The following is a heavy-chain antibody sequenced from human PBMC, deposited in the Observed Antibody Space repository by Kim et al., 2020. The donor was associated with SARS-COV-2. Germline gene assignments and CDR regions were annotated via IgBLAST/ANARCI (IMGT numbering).Heavy chain of an antibody. J-gene: IGHJ4*02. Sequence: GGSLRLSCAASGFTFSSYGMHWVRQAPGKGLEWVAVISYDGSNKYYADSVKGRFTISRDNSKNTLYLQMNSLRAEDTAVYYCAKESEFLGSGYPNDYWGQGTLVTVSS. D-gene: IGHD3-22*01. V-gene: IGHV3-30*18. CDR2: ISYDGSNK. CDR3: AKESEFLGSGYPNDY. CDR1: GFTFSSYG.